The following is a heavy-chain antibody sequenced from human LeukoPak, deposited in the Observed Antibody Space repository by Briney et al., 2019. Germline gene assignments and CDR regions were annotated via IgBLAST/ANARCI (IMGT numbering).Heavy chain of an antibody. D-gene: IGHD3-10*01. V-gene: IGHV4-34*01. Sequence: SETLCLTCAVYGGSFSGYYWSRIRQPPGKGREWSEEINHSGSTNYNPSLKGRVTISEDTSKKQFSVKLRSVTGADTAVYYCARREVRGVVLDYRGQGTLVNVSS. CDR3: ARREVRGVVLDY. J-gene: IGHJ4*02. CDR1: GGSFSGYY. CDR2: INHSGST.